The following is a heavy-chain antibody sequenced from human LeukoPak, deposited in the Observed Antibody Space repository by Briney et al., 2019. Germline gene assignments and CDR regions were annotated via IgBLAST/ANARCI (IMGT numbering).Heavy chain of an antibody. CDR2: IRFDGSTT. J-gene: IGHJ4*02. Sequence: GGSLRLSCAASGFVFSSYGIHWVRQAPGKGLEWVAFIRFDGSTTYYAESVKGRFTVSRDNSKFTAYLQMNSLRAEDTAVYYRSKESNYDSSGYFNWGQGTLVTVS. V-gene: IGHV3-30*02. D-gene: IGHD3-22*01. CDR3: SKESNYDSSGYFN. CDR1: GFVFSSYG.